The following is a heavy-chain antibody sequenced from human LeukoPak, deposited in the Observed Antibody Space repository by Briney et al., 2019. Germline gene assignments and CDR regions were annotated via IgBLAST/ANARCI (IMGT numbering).Heavy chain of an antibody. CDR2: IKSKTDGGTT. V-gene: IGHV3-15*07. Sequence: GGSLRLSCAASGFTFTNAWMNWDRQAPGKGLEWVGRIKSKTDGGTTDYTAPVKGRFTISRDDSKNTLYLQMNSLKTEDTAVYYCTLQFYYGSGFDYWGQGTLVTVSS. CDR1: GFTFTNAW. J-gene: IGHJ4*02. D-gene: IGHD3-10*01. CDR3: TLQFYYGSGFDY.